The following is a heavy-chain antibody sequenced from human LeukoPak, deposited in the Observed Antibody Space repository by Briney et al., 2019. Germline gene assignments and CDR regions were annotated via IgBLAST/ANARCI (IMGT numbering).Heavy chain of an antibody. Sequence: GEALKISCKGSGYSFTSYWIGWVRPMPGKGVRWMGIIYPGDSDTRYSPSFQGQVTISADKSISTAYLQWSSLKASDTAMYYCARPARGYRYGPFDYWGQGTLVTVSS. V-gene: IGHV5-51*01. J-gene: IGHJ4*02. D-gene: IGHD5-18*01. CDR3: ARPARGYRYGPFDY. CDR2: IYPGDSDT. CDR1: GYSFTSYW.